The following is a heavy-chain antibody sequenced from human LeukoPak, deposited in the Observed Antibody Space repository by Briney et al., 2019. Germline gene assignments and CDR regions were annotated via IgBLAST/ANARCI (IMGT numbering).Heavy chain of an antibody. D-gene: IGHD4-11*01. Sequence: PETLSLTCAVYGGSFNGYYWSWIRQPPGKGLEWIGEINHSGSTNYNPSLKSRVTISVDTSKNQFSLKLSSVTAADTAVYYCARVGHSNFPPQLDLSHGMDVWGQGTTVTVSS. CDR1: GGSFNGYY. CDR3: ARVGHSNFPPQLDLSHGMDV. J-gene: IGHJ6*02. V-gene: IGHV4-34*01. CDR2: INHSGST.